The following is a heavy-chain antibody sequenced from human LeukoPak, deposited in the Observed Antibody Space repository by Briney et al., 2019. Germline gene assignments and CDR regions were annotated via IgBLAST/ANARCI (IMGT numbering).Heavy chain of an antibody. CDR3: AKAHTAMVNCYDY. CDR2: ISGSGGST. V-gene: IGHV3-23*01. CDR1: GFTFSSYA. D-gene: IGHD5-18*01. J-gene: IGHJ4*02. Sequence: GGSLRLSCTASGFTFSSYAMSWVRQAPGKGLEWVSAISGSGGSTYYADSVKGRFTISRDNSKNTLYLQMNSLRAEDTAVYYCAKAHTAMVNCYDYWGQGTLVTVSS.